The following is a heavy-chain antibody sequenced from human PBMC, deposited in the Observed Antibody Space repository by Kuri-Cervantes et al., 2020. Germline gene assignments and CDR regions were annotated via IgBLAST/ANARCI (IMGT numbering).Heavy chain of an antibody. Sequence: GGSLRLSCKASGYAFINHGITWVRQAPGQGLEWMGWISIYNGHTNYAQKFQDRVTMTTDTSTSTAYMELTSLTSDDTAVYYCAKVAQAYFDYWGQGTLVTVSS. CDR3: AKVAQAYFDY. V-gene: IGHV1-18*01. J-gene: IGHJ4*02. CDR2: ISIYNGHT. CDR1: GYAFINHG.